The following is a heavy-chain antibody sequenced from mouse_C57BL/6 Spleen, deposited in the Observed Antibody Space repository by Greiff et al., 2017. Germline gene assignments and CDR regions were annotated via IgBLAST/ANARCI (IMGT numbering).Heavy chain of an antibody. CDR1: GYAFSSSW. J-gene: IGHJ3*01. Sequence: VQLQQSGPELVKPGASVKISCKASGYAFSSSWMNWVKQRPGKGLEWIGRIYPGDGDTNYNGKFKGKATLTADKSSSTAYMQLSSLTSEDSAVYFCARDDSSGYPAWFAYWGQGTLVTVSA. V-gene: IGHV1-82*01. CDR2: IYPGDGDT. D-gene: IGHD3-2*02. CDR3: ARDDSSGYPAWFAY.